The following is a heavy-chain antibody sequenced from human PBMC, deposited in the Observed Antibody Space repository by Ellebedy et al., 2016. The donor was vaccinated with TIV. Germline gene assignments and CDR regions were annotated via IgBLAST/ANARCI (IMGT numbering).Heavy chain of an antibody. Sequence: PGGSLRLSCAASGFTFNSYAMSWVRQAPGKGLEWVSAISGSGGSTYYADSVKGRFTISRDNSKNTLYLQMNSLRAEDTAVYYCARDQDFWSGSLDYWGQGTLVTVSS. CDR1: GFTFNSYA. CDR3: ARDQDFWSGSLDY. D-gene: IGHD3-3*01. CDR2: ISGSGGST. J-gene: IGHJ4*02. V-gene: IGHV3-23*01.